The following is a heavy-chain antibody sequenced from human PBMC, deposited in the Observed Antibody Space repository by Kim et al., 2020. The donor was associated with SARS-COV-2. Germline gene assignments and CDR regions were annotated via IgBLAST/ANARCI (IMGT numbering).Heavy chain of an antibody. CDR1: GFNFKSEW. Sequence: GGSLRLSCEASGFNFKSEWMYWVRQAPGKGLVWVSRINSDGSETNYADSVKGRFTISRDNARNTLYLQMNGLRVEDTAVYYCSTDLIVIDFPNDYWGQGTLVTVSS. CDR2: INSDGSET. V-gene: IGHV3-74*01. CDR3: STDLIVIDFPNDY. D-gene: IGHD2-21*01. J-gene: IGHJ4*01.